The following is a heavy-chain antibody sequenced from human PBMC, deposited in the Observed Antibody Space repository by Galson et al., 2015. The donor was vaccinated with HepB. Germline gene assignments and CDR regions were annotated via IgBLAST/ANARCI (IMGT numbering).Heavy chain of an antibody. V-gene: IGHV3-33*01. CDR1: GFSFKNYG. J-gene: IGHJ4*02. CDR2: IWHDGRNK. Sequence: SLRLSCAASGFSFKNYGMHWVRQAPGKGLEWVALIWHDGRNKYYADSVKGRFAISRDNSKNTLYLQMNSLRAEDTALYYCTREATIAAPACLGLWGQGTLVTVSS. CDR3: TREATIAAPACLGL. D-gene: IGHD6-13*01.